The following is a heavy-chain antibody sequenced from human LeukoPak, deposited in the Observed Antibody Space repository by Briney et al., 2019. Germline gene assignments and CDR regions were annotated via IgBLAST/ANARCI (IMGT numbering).Heavy chain of an antibody. Sequence: SETLSLTCAVYGGSFSGYYWSWIRQPPGKGLEWIGEINHSGSANYNPSLKTRVTVSVDTSKNQFSLRLSSVTAADTAVYYCARNSCPSGSCYDNRGYFDYWGQGTLVTVSS. CDR3: ARNSCPSGSCYDNRGYFDY. J-gene: IGHJ4*02. CDR2: INHSGSA. CDR1: GGSFSGYY. D-gene: IGHD2-15*01. V-gene: IGHV4-34*01.